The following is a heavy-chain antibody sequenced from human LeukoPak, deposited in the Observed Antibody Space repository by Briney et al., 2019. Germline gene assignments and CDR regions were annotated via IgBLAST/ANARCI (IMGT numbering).Heavy chain of an antibody. V-gene: IGHV1-69*05. CDR3: AREKGSYDFWSGYPRSYYYYMDV. CDR2: VIPIFGTA. CDR1: GGTFSSYA. Sequence: SVKVSCKASGGTFSSYAISWVRQAPGQGLKWMGGVIPIFGTANYAQKFQGRVTITTDESTSTAYMELSSLRSEDTAVYYCAREKGSYDFWSGYPRSYYYYMDVWGKGTTVTVSS. J-gene: IGHJ6*03. D-gene: IGHD3-3*01.